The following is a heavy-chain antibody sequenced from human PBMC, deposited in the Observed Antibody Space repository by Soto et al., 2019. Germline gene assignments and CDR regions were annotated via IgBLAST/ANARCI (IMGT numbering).Heavy chain of an antibody. J-gene: IGHJ3*02. CDR1: GYSFTSYW. CDR2: IYPGDSDT. V-gene: IGHV5-51*01. D-gene: IGHD6-6*01. Sequence: GESMKVSSKGAGYSFTSYWIGWVRQMPGKGLEWMGIIYPGDSDTRYSPSFQGQVTFSADKSISTAYLQWSSLKASDTAMYYCARDSSSHAFDIWGQGTMVTVS. CDR3: ARDSSSHAFDI.